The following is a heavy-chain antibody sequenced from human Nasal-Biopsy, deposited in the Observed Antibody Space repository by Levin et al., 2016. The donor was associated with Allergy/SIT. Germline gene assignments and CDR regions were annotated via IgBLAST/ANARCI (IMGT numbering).Heavy chain of an antibody. CDR2: ITPSGEGA. CDR1: RNTFSGHY. CDR3: ARGGGSANPGYGVDL. J-gene: IGHJ6*02. D-gene: IGHD4/OR15-4a*01. V-gene: IGHV1-46*01. Sequence: ASVKVSCKASRNTFSGHYVHWVRQTPGQGLQWMGEITPSGEGAGTSQTFQGRLTMTTDTSTETFYLELTSLRSEDTAVYYCARGGGSANPGYGVDLWGQGTRVTVSS.